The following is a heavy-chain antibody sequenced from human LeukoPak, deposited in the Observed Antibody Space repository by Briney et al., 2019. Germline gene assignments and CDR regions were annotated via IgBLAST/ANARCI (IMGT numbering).Heavy chain of an antibody. Sequence: SGSSLRLSCAASGFTFSSYGMHWVRQAPGKGLEWVAVIWYDGSNKYYADSVKGRFTISRDNSKNTLYLQMNSLRAEDTAVYYCARDGGRRKSPPDYWGQGTLVTVSS. CDR2: IWYDGSNK. V-gene: IGHV3-33*01. J-gene: IGHJ4*02. CDR1: GFTFSSYG. CDR3: ARDGGRRKSPPDY. D-gene: IGHD3-3*01.